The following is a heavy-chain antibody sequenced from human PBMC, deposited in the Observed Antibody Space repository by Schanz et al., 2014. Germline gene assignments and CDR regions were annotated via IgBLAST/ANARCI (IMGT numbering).Heavy chain of an antibody. CDR1: GFTFSDSF. Sequence: QVLLVESGGGLVKPGGSLRLSCSASGFTFSDSFMSWIRQTPGKGLEWLSYISSSGNIIHYADSVKGRFTISRDNAKNSLYLQMNSLRPEDTALYYCAKVQTHTLYGGNSCFDYWGQGTLVTVSS. J-gene: IGHJ4*02. CDR2: ISSSGNII. CDR3: AKVQTHTLYGGNSCFDY. V-gene: IGHV3-11*01. D-gene: IGHD2-21*02.